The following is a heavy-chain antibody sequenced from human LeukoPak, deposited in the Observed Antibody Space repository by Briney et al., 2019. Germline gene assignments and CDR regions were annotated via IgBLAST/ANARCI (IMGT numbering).Heavy chain of an antibody. J-gene: IGHJ4*02. V-gene: IGHV5-51*01. CDR2: IYPGDSDT. CDR1: GYSFTSYW. CDR3: ARHLYCSGGSCPNSDY. D-gene: IGHD2-15*01. Sequence: GESLKISCKGSGYSFTSYWIGWVRQMPGKGLEWMGIIYPGDSDTRYSPSFQGQVTISADKSISTAYLQWSSLKASDTAMYYCARHLYCSGGSCPNSDYWGQGTLVTVSS.